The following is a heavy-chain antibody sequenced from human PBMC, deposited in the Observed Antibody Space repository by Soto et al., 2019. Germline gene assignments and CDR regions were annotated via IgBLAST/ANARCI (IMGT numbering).Heavy chain of an antibody. CDR3: ARGLEGCGGECSSAFDI. CDR1: GFTFSLSW. V-gene: IGHV3-74*01. Sequence: EAQLEESGGGLVQPGVSLRLSCAASGFTFSLSWMHWVRQGPGNRPVWVSRINSDGSITTYADSVKGRFTISRDNAKKTLYLQMNSLTAADTVVYYGARGLEGCGGECSSAFDIWGQGTMVTGSS. CDR2: INSDGSIT. J-gene: IGHJ3*02. D-gene: IGHD2-21*01.